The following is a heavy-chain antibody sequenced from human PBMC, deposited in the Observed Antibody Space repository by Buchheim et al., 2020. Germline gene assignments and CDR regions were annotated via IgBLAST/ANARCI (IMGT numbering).Heavy chain of an antibody. CDR2: ISGSGGST. V-gene: IGHV3-23*01. CDR3: AKLDSSGWYSIHGMDV. J-gene: IGHJ6*02. D-gene: IGHD6-19*01. Sequence: EVQLLESGGGLVQPGGSLRLSCAASGFTFSSYAMSWVRQAPGKGLEWVSAISGSGGSTYYADSVKGRFTISRGNSKNTLYPQMNSLRAEDTAVYYCAKLDSSGWYSIHGMDVWGQGTT. CDR1: GFTFSSYA.